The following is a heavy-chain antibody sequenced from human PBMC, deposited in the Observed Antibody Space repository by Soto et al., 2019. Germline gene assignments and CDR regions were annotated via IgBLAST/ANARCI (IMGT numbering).Heavy chain of an antibody. Sequence: EVQLVESGGGLVQSGGSLRLSCAASGFSFSNYWMHCVRQAPGKGLVWVSRTNEDGSRTDYADSVQGRFTISRDNANNALYLHMNSLRAEDTAIYYCSTDLSGQYDYWGQGVLVTVSS. CDR2: TNEDGSRT. D-gene: IGHD3-16*02. CDR1: GFSFSNYW. J-gene: IGHJ4*02. CDR3: STDLSGQYDY. V-gene: IGHV3-74*01.